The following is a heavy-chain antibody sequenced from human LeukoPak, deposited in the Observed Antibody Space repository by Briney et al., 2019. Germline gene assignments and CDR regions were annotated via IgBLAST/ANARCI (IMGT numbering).Heavy chain of an antibody. D-gene: IGHD3/OR15-3a*01. V-gene: IGHV3-21*01. J-gene: IGHJ4*02. CDR1: GFTFSSYS. CDR3: ARGRDWTENDSFDY. CDR2: ISSSGSYI. Sequence: GGSLRLSCAASGFTFSSYSMNWVRQAPGEGLEGGSSISSSGSYIYYADSVKSRFTISRDNAKNSLYLQMNSLRAEDTAVYYCARGRDWTENDSFDYWGQGTLVTVSS.